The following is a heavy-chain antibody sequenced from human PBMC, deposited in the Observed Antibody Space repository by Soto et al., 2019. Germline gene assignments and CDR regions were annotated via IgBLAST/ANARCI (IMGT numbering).Heavy chain of an antibody. Sequence: EVQLVESGGGLVKPGGSLRLSCTASGLIFSNYGMNWVRQAAGKRPEWVSSISSGGEYIDYAGSVKGRLTISSDNANNILPLQLTSLGVEDTAVYYCATDGAAGAVMGVGGSGNRVTVSS. J-gene: IGHJ6*03. CDR2: ISSGGEYI. CDR3: ATDGAAGAVMGV. CDR1: GLIFSNYG. D-gene: IGHD6-13*01. V-gene: IGHV3-21*06.